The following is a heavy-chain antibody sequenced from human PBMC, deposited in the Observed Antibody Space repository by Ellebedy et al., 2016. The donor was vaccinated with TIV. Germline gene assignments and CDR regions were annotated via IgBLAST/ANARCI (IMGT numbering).Heavy chain of an antibody. D-gene: IGHD3-10*01. V-gene: IGHV4-34*01. Sequence: SETLSLXXAVYGGSLSGYYWSWIRQPPGKGLEWIGEINHSGNTDYNPSLASRVTVSVDTSKNQFSLILRSVTDADTAVYYCARGPRLFTMARGVLRAMDVWGQGSTVIVS. CDR2: INHSGNT. CDR1: GGSLSGYY. CDR3: ARGPRLFTMARGVLRAMDV. J-gene: IGHJ6*02.